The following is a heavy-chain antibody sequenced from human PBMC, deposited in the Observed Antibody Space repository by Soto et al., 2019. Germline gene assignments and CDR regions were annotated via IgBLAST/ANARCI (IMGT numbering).Heavy chain of an antibody. CDR1: GGSFSGYY. CDR3: ARGRFADRGRFDY. CDR2: INHSGST. J-gene: IGHJ4*02. Sequence: QVQLQQWGAGLLKPSETLSLSCAVYGGSFSGYYWSWIRQPPGKGLEWIGEINHSGSTNYNPSLKSRVTISVDTSKNQFSLKLSSVTAADTAVYYCARGRFADRGRFDYWGQGTLVTVSS. D-gene: IGHD3-10*01. V-gene: IGHV4-34*01.